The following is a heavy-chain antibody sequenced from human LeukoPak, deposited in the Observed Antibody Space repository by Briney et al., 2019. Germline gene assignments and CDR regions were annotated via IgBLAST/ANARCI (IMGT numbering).Heavy chain of an antibody. CDR2: ISSSGSYI. CDR1: GFTFSSYA. J-gene: IGHJ4*02. D-gene: IGHD3-10*01. V-gene: IGHV3-21*01. CDR3: AVYYYGSGSYAD. Sequence: GSLRLSCAASGFTFSSYAMNWVRQAPGKGLEWVSSISSSGSYIYYADSVKGRFTISRDNAKNSLYLQMNSLRAEDTAVYYCAVYYYGSGSYADWGQGTLVTVSS.